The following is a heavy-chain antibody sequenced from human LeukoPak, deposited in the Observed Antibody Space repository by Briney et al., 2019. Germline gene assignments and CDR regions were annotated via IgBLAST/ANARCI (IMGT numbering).Heavy chain of an antibody. D-gene: IGHD4-17*01. CDR2: IYYSGST. Sequence: SETLSLTCTVSGGSISSYYWSWIRQPPGKGLEWSGYIYYSGSTNYNPSLKSRVTISVDTSKNQFSLKLSSVTAADTAVYYCARSTLRWPPTAAFDIWGQGTMVTVSS. CDR3: ARSTLRWPPTAAFDI. CDR1: GGSISSYY. V-gene: IGHV4-59*01. J-gene: IGHJ3*02.